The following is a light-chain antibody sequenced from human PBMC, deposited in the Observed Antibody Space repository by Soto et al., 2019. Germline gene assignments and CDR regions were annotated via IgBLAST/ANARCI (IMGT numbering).Light chain of an antibody. J-gene: IGKJ3*01. CDR3: QQRSNWPRGFT. Sequence: EIVLTQSPATLSLSPGERATLSCRASQSVSSYLAWYQQKPGQAPRLLIYDASNRATGIPARFSGSGSGTDFTLTISSLDPEDFAVYYCQQRSNWPRGFTFGPGTKVDIK. CDR1: QSVSSY. V-gene: IGKV3-11*01. CDR2: DAS.